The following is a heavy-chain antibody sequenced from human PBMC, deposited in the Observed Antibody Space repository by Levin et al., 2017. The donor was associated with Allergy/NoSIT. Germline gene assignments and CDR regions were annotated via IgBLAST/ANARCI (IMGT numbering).Heavy chain of an antibody. D-gene: IGHD3-10*01. CDR1: GFTFDDYA. J-gene: IGHJ6*02. V-gene: IGHV3-9*01. CDR3: AKDNGSGSYYYYGMDV. CDR2: ISWNSGSI. Sequence: GGSLRLSCAASGFTFDDYAMHWVRQAPGKGLEWVSGISWNSGSIGYADSVKGRFTISRDNAKNSLYLQMNSLRAEDTALYYCAKDNGSGSYYYYGMDVWGQGTTVTVSS.